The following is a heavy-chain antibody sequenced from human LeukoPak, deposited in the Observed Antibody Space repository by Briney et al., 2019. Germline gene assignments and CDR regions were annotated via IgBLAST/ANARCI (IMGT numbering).Heavy chain of an antibody. CDR2: ISSSGNTI. D-gene: IGHD6-13*01. CDR1: GFTFSSYE. Sequence: GGSLRLSCAASGFTFSSYEMNWVRQAPGKGLEWVSYISSSGNTIYYADSVKGRFTISRDNAKNSLYLRMNSLRAEDTAVYYCARVQGSSWYPRDYYYYGMDVWGKGTTVTVSS. V-gene: IGHV3-48*03. CDR3: ARVQGSSWYPRDYYYYGMDV. J-gene: IGHJ6*04.